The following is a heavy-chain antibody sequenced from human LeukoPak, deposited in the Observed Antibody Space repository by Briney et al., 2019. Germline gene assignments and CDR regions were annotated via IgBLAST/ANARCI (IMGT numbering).Heavy chain of an antibody. Sequence: SETLSLTCTVSGGSINSYYWSWIRQPPGRGLQWIGYIYYSGSTNYNPSLKSRVTISVDTSKNQFSLKLSSVTAADTAVYYCARGASIAARYWFDPWGQGTLVTVSS. J-gene: IGHJ5*02. CDR3: ARGASIAARYWFDP. CDR1: GGSINSYY. CDR2: IYYSGST. D-gene: IGHD6-6*01. V-gene: IGHV4-59*01.